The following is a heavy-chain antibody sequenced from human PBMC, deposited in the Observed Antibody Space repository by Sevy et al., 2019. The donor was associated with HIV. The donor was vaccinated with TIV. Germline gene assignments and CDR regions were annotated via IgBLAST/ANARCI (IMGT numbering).Heavy chain of an antibody. D-gene: IGHD2-15*01. Sequence: ASVKVSCKASGYTFIGYYIHWVRQARGQGLEWMGWINPNTGATNYVQKFQGWVTMTSDTSISTAFMELPRLRFDDTAVYYCVGEPYCGGAFCYSDPVFDVWGQGTMVTVS. J-gene: IGHJ3*01. CDR3: VGEPYCGGAFCYSDPVFDV. V-gene: IGHV1-2*04. CDR2: INPNTGAT. CDR1: GYTFIGYY.